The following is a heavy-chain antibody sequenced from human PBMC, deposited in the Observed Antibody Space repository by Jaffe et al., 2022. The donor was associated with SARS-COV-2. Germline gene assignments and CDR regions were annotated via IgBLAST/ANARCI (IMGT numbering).Heavy chain of an antibody. Sequence: QVQLQESGPGLVKPSGTLSLTCAVSGGSISSSNWWSWVRQPPGKGLEWIGEIYHSGSTNYNPSLKSRVTISVDKSKNQFSLKLSSVTAADTAVYYCATGCGSSTSCYRPDAFDIWGQGTMVTVSS. CDR3: ATGCGSSTSCYRPDAFDI. D-gene: IGHD2-2*02. V-gene: IGHV4-4*02. CDR2: IYHSGST. CDR1: GGSISSSNW. J-gene: IGHJ3*02.